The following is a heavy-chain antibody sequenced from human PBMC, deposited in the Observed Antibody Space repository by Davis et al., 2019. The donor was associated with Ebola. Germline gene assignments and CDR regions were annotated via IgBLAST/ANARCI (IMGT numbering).Heavy chain of an antibody. CDR2: IYYSGST. D-gene: IGHD3-16*01. CDR3: ARGIPGGGWFDP. J-gene: IGHJ5*02. V-gene: IGHV4-59*12. Sequence: PSETLSLTCSPSGGSISSLDWSCIRQPQGMGLEWIGYIYYSGSTNYNPSLKSRVTISVDTSKNQFSLKLSSVTAADTAVYYCARGIPGGGWFDPWGQGTLVTVSS. CDR1: GGSISSLD.